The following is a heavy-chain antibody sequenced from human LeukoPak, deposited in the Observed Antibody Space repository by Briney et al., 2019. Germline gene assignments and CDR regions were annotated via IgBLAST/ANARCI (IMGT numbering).Heavy chain of an antibody. V-gene: IGHV3-48*01. Sequence: GGSLRLSCAASGFTFSSYSMNWVRQAPGKGLEWVSYISSSSSTIYYADSVKGRFTISRDNAKNSLYLQMNSLRAEDTAVYYCARDRGRAGMDVWGKGTTVTVSS. J-gene: IGHJ6*03. D-gene: IGHD5-24*01. CDR1: GFTFSSYS. CDR3: ARDRGRAGMDV. CDR2: ISSSSSTI.